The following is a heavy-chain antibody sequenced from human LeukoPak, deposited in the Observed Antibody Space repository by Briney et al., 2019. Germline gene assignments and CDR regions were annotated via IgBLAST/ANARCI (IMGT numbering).Heavy chain of an antibody. CDR3: ARDLYSGYDHRDWFDP. CDR2: INAGNGNT. J-gene: IGHJ5*02. CDR1: GYTFTSYA. D-gene: IGHD5-12*01. Sequence: ASVKVSCKASGYTFTSYAMHWVRQAPGQRLEWMGWINAGNGNTKYSQKFQGRVTITRDTSASTAYMELSSLRSEDTAVYYCARDLYSGYDHRDWFDPWGQGTLVTVSS. V-gene: IGHV1-3*01.